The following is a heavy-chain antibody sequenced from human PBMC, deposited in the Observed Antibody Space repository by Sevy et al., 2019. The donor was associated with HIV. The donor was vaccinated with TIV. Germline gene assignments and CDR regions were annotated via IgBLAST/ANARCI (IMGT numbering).Heavy chain of an antibody. J-gene: IGHJ4*02. CDR3: AREENRELGTIPLDS. Sequence: GGSLRLSCAASGFTFSHHNMNWVRQAPGKGLEWISYISKRGSTTYFADSVRGRFTNSRDNAKNSLFLEMHSLTDEDTAVYYCAREENRELGTIPLDSWGRGIQVTVSS. CDR1: GFTFSHHN. V-gene: IGHV3-48*02. CDR2: ISKRGSTT. D-gene: IGHD7-27*01.